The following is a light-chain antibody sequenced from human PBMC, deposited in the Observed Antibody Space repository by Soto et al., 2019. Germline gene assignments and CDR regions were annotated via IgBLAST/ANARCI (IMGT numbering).Light chain of an antibody. Sequence: QSVLTQPASVSGSPGQSITISCTGTSSDVGGYNYVSWYQQYPGKAPKLMIYEVSNRPSGVSNRFSGSKSGNTASLTISGLQAEDEADYYCSSYTSSSTPYVFGTGTRSPS. CDR3: SSYTSSSTPYV. J-gene: IGLJ1*01. CDR2: EVS. CDR1: SSDVGGYNY. V-gene: IGLV2-14*01.